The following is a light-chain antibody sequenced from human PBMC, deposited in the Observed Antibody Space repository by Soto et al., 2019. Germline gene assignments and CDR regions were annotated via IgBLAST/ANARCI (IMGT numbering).Light chain of an antibody. J-gene: IGLJ3*02. CDR1: SSDVGGYSY. CDR2: DVT. Sequence: QSALTQPASVSGSPGQSITISCTGTSSDVGGYSYVSWYQQYPGKAPKLMIYDVTNRPSGVSNRFSGSKSGNTASLTISGLQAEDEADYYCSSYTSSRSWVFGGGTKLTVL. V-gene: IGLV2-14*01. CDR3: SSYTSSRSWV.